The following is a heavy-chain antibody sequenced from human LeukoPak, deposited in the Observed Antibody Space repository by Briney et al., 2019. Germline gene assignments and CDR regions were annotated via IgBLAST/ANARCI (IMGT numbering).Heavy chain of an antibody. V-gene: IGHV4-34*01. Sequence: SETLSLTCAVYGGSFSGYYWSWIRQPPGKGLEWIGEINHSGSTNYNPSLKSRVTISVDTSKNQFSLKLSSVTAADTAVYYCASTAIGFDPWGQGTLVTVSS. J-gene: IGHJ5*02. CDR1: GGSFSGYY. CDR3: ASTAIGFDP. CDR2: INHSGST. D-gene: IGHD5-18*01.